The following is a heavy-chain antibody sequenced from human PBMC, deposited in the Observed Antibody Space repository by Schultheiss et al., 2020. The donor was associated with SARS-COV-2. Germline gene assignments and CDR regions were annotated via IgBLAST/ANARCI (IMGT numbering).Heavy chain of an antibody. J-gene: IGHJ6*03. CDR1: GFTFSSYA. Sequence: GGSLRLSCAASGFTFSSYAMSWVRQAPGKGLEWVSVIYSGGSTYYADSVKGRFTISRDNSKNTLYLQMNSLRAEDTAVYYCARMARNPLDYDFWSGYYFRDYYYYYYMDVWGKGTTVTVSS. CDR3: ARMARNPLDYDFWSGYYFRDYYYYYYMDV. CDR2: IYSGGST. D-gene: IGHD3-3*01. V-gene: IGHV3-23*03.